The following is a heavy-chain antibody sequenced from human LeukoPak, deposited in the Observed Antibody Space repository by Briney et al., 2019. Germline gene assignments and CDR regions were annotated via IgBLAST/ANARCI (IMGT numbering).Heavy chain of an antibody. J-gene: IGHJ4*02. Sequence: QTGGSLRLSCTASGFTFSNYWMSWVRQAPGKGLEWVANIKRDGSEQWYVDSVKGRFIISRDNAKNSLYLQMNSLRAEDTALYYCAKEGLGEYPGPFDYWGQGTLVTVSS. V-gene: IGHV3-7*03. D-gene: IGHD3-16*01. CDR3: AKEGLGEYPGPFDY. CDR1: GFTFSNYW. CDR2: IKRDGSEQ.